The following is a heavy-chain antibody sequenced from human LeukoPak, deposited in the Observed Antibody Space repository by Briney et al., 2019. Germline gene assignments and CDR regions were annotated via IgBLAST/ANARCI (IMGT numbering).Heavy chain of an antibody. J-gene: IGHJ6*02. CDR3: ASPYPGIAAAGNSYYYGMDV. CDR2: INAGKGNT. Sequence: ASVKVSCKTSGYTFTTYAIHWGRQAPGERPEWRGWINAGKGNTQYSQKFQGRVTITSDTSASTACMELSSMRSEDTAVYYCASPYPGIAAAGNSYYYGMDVWGQGTTVTVSS. V-gene: IGHV1-3*01. CDR1: GYTFTTYA. D-gene: IGHD6-13*01.